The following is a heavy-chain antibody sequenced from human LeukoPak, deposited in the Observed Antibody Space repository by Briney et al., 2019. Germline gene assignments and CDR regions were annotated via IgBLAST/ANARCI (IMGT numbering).Heavy chain of an antibody. CDR3: ARESTFDI. Sequence: VSVKVSCKASGYTFSGYFIHWVRQAPGQGLEWMGWINPNSGGTNYAQNLQGRVTMTRDTSISTAYMDLSRLESDDTAVYYCARESTFDIWGQGTMVTVSS. V-gene: IGHV1-2*02. CDR1: GYTFSGYF. CDR2: INPNSGGT. J-gene: IGHJ3*02.